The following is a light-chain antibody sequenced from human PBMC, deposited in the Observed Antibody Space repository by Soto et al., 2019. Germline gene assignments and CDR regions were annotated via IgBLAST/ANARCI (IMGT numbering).Light chain of an antibody. Sequence: QSVLTQPASVSGSPGQSITISCTGSSSDIGRYDHVSWYQHHPGKAPKLMIYEVSNRPSGVPDRFSGSKSGNTASLTISGLQAEDEADYYCSSYTSSSTSYVYGTGNKVTVL. J-gene: IGLJ1*01. CDR1: SSDIGRYDH. CDR3: SSYTSSSTSYV. CDR2: EVS. V-gene: IGLV2-14*01.